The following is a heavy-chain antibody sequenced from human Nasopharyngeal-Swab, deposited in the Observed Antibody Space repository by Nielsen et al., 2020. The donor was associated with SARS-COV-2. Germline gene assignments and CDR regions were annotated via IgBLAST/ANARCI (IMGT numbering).Heavy chain of an antibody. V-gene: IGHV1-3*01. CDR3: ARKGRNFAFDY. CDR1: GYTFTDYA. Sequence: ASGKVSCKASGYTFTDYAIHWVRQAPGQGLEWLGWTNPDTGNTLYSQTFQGRIAITRDTSANTAYLEVNSLTSEDTAVYFCARKGRNFAFDYWGQGTLVTVSS. J-gene: IGHJ4*02. D-gene: IGHD1-14*01. CDR2: TNPDTGNT.